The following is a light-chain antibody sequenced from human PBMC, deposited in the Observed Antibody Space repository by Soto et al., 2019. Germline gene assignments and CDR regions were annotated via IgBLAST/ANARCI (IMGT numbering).Light chain of an antibody. V-gene: IGKV1-33*01. CDR3: QQYENIPT. CDR1: QNINNY. CDR2: DAS. Sequence: DIQMTQSPSSLSASVADRVTITCQASQNINNYLNWYQQKPGRAPKLLIYDASNLEAGVPSRFRGSGSGTDFTFTISRLQPEDIATDYCQQYENIPTVGQGTRLEIK. J-gene: IGKJ5*01.